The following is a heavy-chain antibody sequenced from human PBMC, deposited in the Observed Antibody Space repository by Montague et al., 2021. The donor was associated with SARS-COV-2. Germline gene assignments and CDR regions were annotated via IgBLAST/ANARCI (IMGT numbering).Heavy chain of an antibody. D-gene: IGHD3-22*01. J-gene: IGHJ4*02. CDR2: KYYSGST. CDR3: ARTRFESRGYYIPPFDY. V-gene: IGHV4-61*01. Sequence: SETLSLTCTVSGGSVSSGSYFWNWIRQPPGKGLEWIGYKYYSGSTNYNPSLKSRVTISVDKSKNQFSLKLTSVTAADTVVYYCARTRFESRGYYIPPFDYWGQGTLVTVSS. CDR1: GGSVSSGSYF.